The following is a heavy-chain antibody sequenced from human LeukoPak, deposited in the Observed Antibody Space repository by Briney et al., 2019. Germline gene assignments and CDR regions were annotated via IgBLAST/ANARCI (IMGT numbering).Heavy chain of an antibody. D-gene: IGHD1-26*01. J-gene: IGHJ6*02. V-gene: IGHV3-7*03. CDR3: AKAREDYYGMDV. CDR2: IKTDGSEE. Sequence: GGSLRLSCAASGFTFSGSWMSWVRLAPGKGLEWVANIKTDGSEEYYVDSVKGRFTISRDNAKNSLYLQMNSLRGEDTALYYCAKAREDYYGMDVWGQGTTVTVSS. CDR1: GFTFSGSW.